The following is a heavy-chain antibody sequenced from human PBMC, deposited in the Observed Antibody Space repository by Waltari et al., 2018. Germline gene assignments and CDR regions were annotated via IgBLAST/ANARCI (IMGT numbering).Heavy chain of an antibody. CDR2: LKSKAEGGTT. CDR3: TTEGGRTWPMY. V-gene: IGHV3-15*01. D-gene: IGHD2-2*01. CDR1: GLPFRSYG. Sequence: VQLVESGGGEVQPGGSLRLSCAASGLPFRSYGFHWVCQAAGKGLEWVGRLKSKAEGGTTDYAAPVKGRFAISRDDSKDTAYLQMNSLKTEDTAMYFCTTEGGRTWPMYWGQGTLVTVSS. J-gene: IGHJ4*02.